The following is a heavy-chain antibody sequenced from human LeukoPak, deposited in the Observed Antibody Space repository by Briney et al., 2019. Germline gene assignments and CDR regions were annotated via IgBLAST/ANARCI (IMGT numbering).Heavy chain of an antibody. V-gene: IGHV3-21*01. CDR3: AKVQGAAAGVAYFDY. CDR2: ISSSSYI. J-gene: IGHJ4*02. CDR1: GFTFSSYS. D-gene: IGHD6-13*01. Sequence: GGSLRLSCAASGFTFSSYSMNWVRQAPGKGLEWVSSISSSSYIYYADSVKGRFTISRDNAENSLYLQMNSLRAEDTAVYYCAKVQGAAAGVAYFDYWGQGTLVTVSS.